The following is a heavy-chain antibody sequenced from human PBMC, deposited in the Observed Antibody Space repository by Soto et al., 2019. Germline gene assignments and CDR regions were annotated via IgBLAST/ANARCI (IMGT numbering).Heavy chain of an antibody. J-gene: IGHJ6*02. D-gene: IGHD4-17*01. V-gene: IGHV1-69*01. CDR2: IIPIFGTA. CDR1: GGTFSSYA. Sequence: QVQLVQSGAEVKKPGSSVKVSCKASGGTFSSYAISWVRQAPGQGLEWMGGIIPIFGTANYAQKFQGRVTITADESTSTAYMEVRILRSEDTAVYYCARGYGDYAGYYYYYGMDVWGQGTTVTVSS. CDR3: ARGYGDYAGYYYYYGMDV.